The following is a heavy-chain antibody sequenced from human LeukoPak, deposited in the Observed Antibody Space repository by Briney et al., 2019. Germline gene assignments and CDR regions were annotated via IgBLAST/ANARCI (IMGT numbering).Heavy chain of an antibody. CDR1: GGSISSSNW. J-gene: IGHJ4*02. V-gene: IGHV4-4*02. Sequence: SETLSLTCAVSGGSISSSNWWSWVRQPPGKGLEWIGEIYHSGSTNYNPSLKSRVTISVDKSKNQFSLKLSSVTAADTAVYYCARVPPYCSGGSCYLFDYWGQGTLVTVSS. CDR2: IYHSGST. CDR3: ARVPPYCSGGSCYLFDY. D-gene: IGHD2-15*01.